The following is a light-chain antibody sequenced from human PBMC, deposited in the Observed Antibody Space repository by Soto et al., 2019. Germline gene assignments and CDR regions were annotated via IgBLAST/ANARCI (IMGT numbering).Light chain of an antibody. CDR3: QQYNSYET. CDR2: DAS. Sequence: DIQMTQSPSTLSASVGDRVTITCRANESVNNWLAWFQQKPGKAPKLLIYDASSLESGVPSRFSGSGSGTEFTLTISSLQPDDFATYYCQQYNSYETFGQGTKVDIK. CDR1: ESVNNW. J-gene: IGKJ1*01. V-gene: IGKV1-5*01.